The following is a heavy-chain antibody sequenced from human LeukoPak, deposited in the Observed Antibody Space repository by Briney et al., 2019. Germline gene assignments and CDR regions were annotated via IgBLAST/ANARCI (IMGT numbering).Heavy chain of an antibody. D-gene: IGHD2-15*01. J-gene: IGHJ3*02. CDR1: GGSISSYY. V-gene: IGHV4-59*01. CDR3: ARDSVAVAGDRAFDI. CDR2: IYYSGST. Sequence: SETLSLTCTVSGGSISSYYWSWIRQPPGKGLEWIGYIYYSGSTNYNPSLKSRVTISVDSSKNQFPLKLSSVTAADTAVYYCARDSVAVAGDRAFDIWGHGTMVTVSS.